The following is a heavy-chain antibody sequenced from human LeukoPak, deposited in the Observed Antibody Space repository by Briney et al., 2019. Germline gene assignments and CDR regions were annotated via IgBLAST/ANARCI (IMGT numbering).Heavy chain of an antibody. V-gene: IGHV3-21*01. D-gene: IGHD3-9*01. J-gene: IGHJ4*02. CDR2: ITSGGDYI. Sequence: GGSLRLSCAASGFTFSTFNMNWVRQAPGKGLEWVSSITSGGDYIYYADSVKGRFTTSRDNGKNSLSLQLNSLRVEDTAVYYCARGHYDVLAASYKWTPDYWGQGTLVTVSS. CDR3: ARGHYDVLAASYKWTPDY. CDR1: GFTFSTFN.